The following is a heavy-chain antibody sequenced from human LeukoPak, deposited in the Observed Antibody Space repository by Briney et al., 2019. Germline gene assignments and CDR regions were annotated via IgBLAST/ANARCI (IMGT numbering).Heavy chain of an antibody. V-gene: IGHV3-33*01. CDR3: VREGAYCSGASCYFDY. CDR1: GVSFSSHG. CDR2: LWYDGTNI. J-gene: IGHJ4*02. Sequence: GGSLRLSCAAYGVSFSSHGMHWVRQAPGKGLEWVASLWYDGTNIYYADSVKGRFTISRDNAKNSPYLQMNSLRAEDTAVYYCVREGAYCSGASCYFDYWGQGTLVTVSS. D-gene: IGHD2-15*01.